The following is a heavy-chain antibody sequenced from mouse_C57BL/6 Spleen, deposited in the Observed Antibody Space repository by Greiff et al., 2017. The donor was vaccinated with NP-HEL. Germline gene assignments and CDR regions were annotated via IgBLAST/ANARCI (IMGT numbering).Heavy chain of an antibody. J-gene: IGHJ2*01. CDR3: ATGIKTAEDY. CDR1: GYAFSSYW. V-gene: IGHV1-80*01. Sequence: VQLQQSGAELVKPGASVKISCKASGYAFSSYWINWVKQRPGKGLEWIGQIYPGDGDTNYKGKFKGKATLTADKSSSTAYRQLSSLTSEDSAVYFCATGIKTAEDYWGQGTTLTVSA. CDR2: IYPGDGDT. D-gene: IGHD6-1*01.